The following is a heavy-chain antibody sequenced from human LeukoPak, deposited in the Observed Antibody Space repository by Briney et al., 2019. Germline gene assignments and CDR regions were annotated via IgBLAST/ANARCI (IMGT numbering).Heavy chain of an antibody. CDR2: ISGNGSPI. Sequence: PGGSLRLSCAASGFTFSNAWMSWVRQAPGKGLEWVSYISGNGSPIYYADSVKGRFTISRDNSKNSLFLQLNSLRADDTAVYYCARDPEFSYGYYFDYWGQGTLVTVSS. CDR3: ARDPEFSYGYYFDY. CDR1: GFTFSNAW. V-gene: IGHV3-11*04. J-gene: IGHJ4*02. D-gene: IGHD5-18*01.